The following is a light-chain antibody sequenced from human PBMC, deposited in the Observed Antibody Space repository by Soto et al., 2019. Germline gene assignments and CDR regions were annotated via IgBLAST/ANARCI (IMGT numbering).Light chain of an antibody. CDR3: HVWDSGSAHHV. CDR2: ANS. Sequence: SYDLTQPPSVSVAPGQTARITCGGSNIGSKSVHWYQQKPGQAPMMVVCANSDRPSGIPERFSGSNSANTATLTISRVEDGDEADYYCHVWDSGSAHHVFGTGTKVTVL. J-gene: IGLJ1*01. CDR1: NIGSKS. V-gene: IGLV3-21*02.